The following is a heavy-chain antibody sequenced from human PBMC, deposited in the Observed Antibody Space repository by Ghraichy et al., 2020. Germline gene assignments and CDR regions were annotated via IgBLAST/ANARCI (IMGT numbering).Heavy chain of an antibody. CDR2: IYYSGST. V-gene: IGHV4-39*01. J-gene: IGHJ3*02. Sequence: SETLSLTCTVSGGSISSSSYYWGWIRQPPGKGLEWIGSIYYSGSTYYNPSLKSRVTISVDTSKNQFSLKLSSVTVADTAVYYCARSGYSGYLGNRKDAFDIWGQGTMVTVSS. D-gene: IGHD5-12*01. CDR3: ARSGYSGYLGNRKDAFDI. CDR1: GGSISSSSYY.